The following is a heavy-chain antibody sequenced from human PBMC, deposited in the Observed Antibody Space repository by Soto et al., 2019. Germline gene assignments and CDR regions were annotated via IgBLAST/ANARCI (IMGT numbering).Heavy chain of an antibody. J-gene: IGHJ4*02. CDR1: GGTFSSYA. CDR2: VIPIFGTA. Sequence: QVQLVQSGAEVKKPGSSVKVSCKASGGTFSSYAISWVRQAPGQGLEWMGGVIPIFGTANYAQKFQGRVTITADESTSTAYRELSSLRSEDTGVYYCARGPFSIAGPRTYFDHWGKGTLVPVSS. CDR3: ARGPFSIAGPRTYFDH. V-gene: IGHV1-69*01. D-gene: IGHD1-7*01.